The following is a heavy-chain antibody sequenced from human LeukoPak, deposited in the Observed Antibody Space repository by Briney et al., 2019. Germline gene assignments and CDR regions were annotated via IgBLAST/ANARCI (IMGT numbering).Heavy chain of an antibody. CDR1: GFTFSSYA. V-gene: IGHV3-23*01. CDR3: AKFLPTHIVVANYYFDY. J-gene: IGHJ4*02. Sequence: GGSLRLSCAASGFTFSSYAMSWVRQAPGKVLESVSAISGSGGSTYYADSVKGRFTISRDNSKNTLYLQMNSLRAEDTAVYYCAKFLPTHIVVANYYFDYWGQGTLVTVSS. CDR2: ISGSGGST. D-gene: IGHD2-21*01.